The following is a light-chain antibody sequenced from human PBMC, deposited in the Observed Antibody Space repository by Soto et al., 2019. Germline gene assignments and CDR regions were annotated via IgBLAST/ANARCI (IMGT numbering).Light chain of an antibody. CDR2: GVS. CDR1: QTVSSSS. CDR3: QHYGSSPPRT. J-gene: IGKJ1*01. Sequence: EVVLTQSPGTLSLSPGERATLTCRASQTVSSSSLAWYQHIPGQAPRLLIYGVSSRATGIPDRFSGSGSGTDLTLTINRLEPEDFAVYYCQHYGSSPPRTFGQGTKVDIK. V-gene: IGKV3-20*01.